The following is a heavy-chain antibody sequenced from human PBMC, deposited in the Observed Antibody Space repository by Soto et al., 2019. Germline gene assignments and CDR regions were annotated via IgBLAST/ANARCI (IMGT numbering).Heavy chain of an antibody. CDR2: INPNSGGT. CDR3: ARDTGSSSDYYYYGMDV. Sequence: ASVKVSCKASGYTFTGYYMHWVRQAPGQGLERMGWINPNSGGTNYAQKFQGWVTMTRDTSISTAYMELSRLRSDDTAVYYCARDTGSSSDYYYYGMDVWGQGTTVTSP. CDR1: GYTFTGYY. J-gene: IGHJ6*02. D-gene: IGHD6-6*01. V-gene: IGHV1-2*04.